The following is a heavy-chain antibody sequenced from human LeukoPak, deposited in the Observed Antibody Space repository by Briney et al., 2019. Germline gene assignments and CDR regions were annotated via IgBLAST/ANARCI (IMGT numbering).Heavy chain of an antibody. CDR1: GFTFSSYS. D-gene: IGHD6-19*01. V-gene: IGHV3-21*01. J-gene: IGHJ3*02. CDR3: ARDSPGIAVTKDASDI. CDR2: ISSSSSYI. Sequence: GGPLRLSCAASGFTFSSYSMNWVRQAPGKGLEWVSSISSSSSYIYYADSVKGRFTISRDNAKNSLYLQMNSLRAEDTAVYYCARDSPGIAVTKDASDIWGQGTMVTVSS.